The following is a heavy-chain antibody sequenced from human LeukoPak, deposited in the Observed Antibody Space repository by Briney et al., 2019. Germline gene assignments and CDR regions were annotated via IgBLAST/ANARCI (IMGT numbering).Heavy chain of an antibody. CDR3: ARGLGYCSGGSCYSDY. D-gene: IGHD2-15*01. V-gene: IGHV4-34*01. J-gene: IGHJ4*02. CDR1: GGSFSGYY. CDR2: INHSGST. Sequence: SETLSLTCAVYGGSFSGYYWSWIRQPPGKGLEWIGEINHSGSTNYNPSLKMRVTISVDTSKNQFSLKLSSVTAADTAVYYCARGLGYCSGGSCYSDYWGQGTLVTVSS.